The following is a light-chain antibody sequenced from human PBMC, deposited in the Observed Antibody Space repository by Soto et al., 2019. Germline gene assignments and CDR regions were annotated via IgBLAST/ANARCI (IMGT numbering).Light chain of an antibody. CDR3: AAWDDSLSGVV. J-gene: IGLJ3*02. Sequence: QSVLTQPPSASGTPGQRVTISCSGSSSNIGSNYVYWYQQLPGTAPKLLIYRNNQRHSGVPVRFSGSKSGTSASLAISGLRSEDEANYYCAAWDDSLSGVVFGGGTKVTVL. CDR2: RNN. CDR1: SSNIGSNY. V-gene: IGLV1-47*01.